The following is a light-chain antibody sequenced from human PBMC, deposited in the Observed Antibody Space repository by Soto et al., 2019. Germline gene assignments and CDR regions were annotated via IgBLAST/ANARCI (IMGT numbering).Light chain of an antibody. J-gene: IGLJ3*02. CDR2: RNN. CDR3: LTWDDSLNGWV. V-gene: IGLV1-44*01. CDR1: ASNIGRNA. Sequence: QAVVTQPPSASGTPGQRVIISCSGTASNIGRNAVNWYHQLPGTAPKLLMFRNNQRPSGVPDRFSGSKSGTSASLAITGLQSEDEADYYCLTWDDSLNGWVFGGGTKLTVL.